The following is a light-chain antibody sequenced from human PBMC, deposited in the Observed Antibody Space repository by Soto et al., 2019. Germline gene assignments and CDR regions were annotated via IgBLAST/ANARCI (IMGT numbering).Light chain of an antibody. CDR2: DAS. Sequence: EIVFTQSPATLSLSPGERATLSCRASQSVGSYLAWYQQKPGQAPRLLIYDASTRDTGIPARFSGSGSGTDFTLTITSLEPEDFAVYYCQQRSNWPPTFGQGTKVDIK. V-gene: IGKV3-11*01. CDR1: QSVGSY. J-gene: IGKJ1*01. CDR3: QQRSNWPPT.